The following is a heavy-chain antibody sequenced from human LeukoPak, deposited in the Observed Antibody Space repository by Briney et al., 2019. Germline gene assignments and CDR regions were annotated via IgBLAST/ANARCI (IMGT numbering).Heavy chain of an antibody. J-gene: IGHJ4*02. CDR2: IYASGGA. CDR3: VRRHDY. V-gene: IGHV3-53*01. Sequence: PGGSVGLSCVASGFDVNDNFMIWVRQAPGQGLEWISIIYASGGAYHSESVKGRFSAFRDTSRNTVFLQMNNLRADDTAMYYCVRRHDYWGQGTLVTVSS. CDR1: GFDVNDNF.